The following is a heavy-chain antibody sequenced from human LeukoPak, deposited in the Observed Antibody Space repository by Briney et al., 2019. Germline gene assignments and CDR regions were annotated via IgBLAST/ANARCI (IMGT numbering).Heavy chain of an antibody. V-gene: IGHV4-34*01. D-gene: IGHD3-3*01. CDR1: GGSFSGYY. J-gene: IGHJ4*02. Sequence: SETLSLTCAVYGGSFSGYYWSWIRQPPGKGLEWMGEINHSGSTNYNPSLKSRVTISVDTSKNQFSLKLSSVTAADTAVYYCARDRRAISRRFDYWGQGTLVTVSS. CDR2: INHSGST. CDR3: ARDRRAISRRFDY.